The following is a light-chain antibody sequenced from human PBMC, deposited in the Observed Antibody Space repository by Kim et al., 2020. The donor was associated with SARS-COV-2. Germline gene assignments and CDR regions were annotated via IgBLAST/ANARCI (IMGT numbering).Light chain of an antibody. Sequence: ALGQTVSITCQGGSLRRYYASWYQQKPGQAPVLVIYGKNNRPAGIPDRFSGSSSGNTASLTITGAQAEDEADYYCNSRDSSGNHWVFGGGTKLTVL. V-gene: IGLV3-19*01. CDR1: SLRRYY. CDR3: NSRDSSGNHWV. CDR2: GKN. J-gene: IGLJ3*02.